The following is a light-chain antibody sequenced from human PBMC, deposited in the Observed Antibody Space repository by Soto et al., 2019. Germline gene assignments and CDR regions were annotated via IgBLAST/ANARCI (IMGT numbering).Light chain of an antibody. CDR1: QDIRSS. V-gene: IGKV3-15*01. J-gene: IGKJ4*01. CDR2: GAS. Sequence: VRTQSQATLSVSPGDSVTLSCRASQDIRSSLAWYQQKPGQAPRLLIYGASIRATGVPATFSGSGSGTEFTLSSSSLQSEHLGVYYCQQDSSWPLTFGGGTKVDIK. CDR3: QQDSSWPLT.